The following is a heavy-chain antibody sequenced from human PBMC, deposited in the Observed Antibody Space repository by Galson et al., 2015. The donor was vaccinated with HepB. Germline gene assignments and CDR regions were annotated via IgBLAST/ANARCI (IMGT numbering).Heavy chain of an antibody. V-gene: IGHV3-11*04. CDR2: ISNSGGTI. J-gene: IGHJ6*03. CDR3: VRRIAAPQTIHHYMDV. D-gene: IGHD6-6*01. Sequence: TPGRGLECVAFISNSGGTIFYADSVKGRFTISRDNTKNSLFLQINSLRAADTAVYYCVRRIAAPQTIHHYMDVWGKGTTVTVSS.